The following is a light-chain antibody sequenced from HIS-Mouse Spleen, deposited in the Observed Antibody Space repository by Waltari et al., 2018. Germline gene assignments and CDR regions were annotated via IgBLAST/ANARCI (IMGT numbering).Light chain of an antibody. CDR1: ALPNKY. V-gene: IGLV3-10*01. CDR3: YSTDSSGNHRV. CDR2: EDS. Sequence: SYELTQPPSVAVSPGQTARITCPGGALPNKYSYWYQQKSGQAPVLVIYEDSKRPSGIPERFSGSSSGTMANLTISGAQVEDEADYYCYSTDSSGNHRVFGGGTKLTVL. J-gene: IGLJ2*01.